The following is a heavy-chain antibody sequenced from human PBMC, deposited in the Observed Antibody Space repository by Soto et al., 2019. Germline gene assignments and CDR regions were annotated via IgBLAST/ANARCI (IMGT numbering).Heavy chain of an antibody. V-gene: IGHV5-10-1*01. Sequence: GESLKISCKGSGYSFTSYLISWVRQMPGKSLEWMGRIDPSDSYTNYSPSFQGHVTISADKSISTAYLQWSSLKASDTAMYYCARQGEQLVDYYYYGMDVWGQGTTVTVSS. D-gene: IGHD6-6*01. J-gene: IGHJ6*02. CDR1: GYSFTSYL. CDR2: IDPSDSYT. CDR3: ARQGEQLVDYYYYGMDV.